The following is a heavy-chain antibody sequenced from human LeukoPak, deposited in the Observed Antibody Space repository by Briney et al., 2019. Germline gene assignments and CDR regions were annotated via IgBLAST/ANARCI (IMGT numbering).Heavy chain of an antibody. CDR2: IYHSGST. V-gene: IGHV4-30-2*01. CDR3: ARAGFGYDSIAFHI. D-gene: IGHD3-22*01. J-gene: IGHJ3*02. CDR1: GGSISSGGYS. Sequence: PSETLSLTCAVSGGSISSGGYSWSWIRQPPGKGLEWIGYIYHSGSTYYNPSLKSRVTISVDRSKNQFSLKLSSVTAADTAVYYCARAGFGYDSIAFHIWGQGTMVTVSS.